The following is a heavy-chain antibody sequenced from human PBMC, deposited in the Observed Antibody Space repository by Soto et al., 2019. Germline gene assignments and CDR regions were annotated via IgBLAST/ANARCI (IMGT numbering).Heavy chain of an antibody. CDR2: IFYLGSS. Sequence: PSETLSLTCTFSGDSIISSDFYWGCVRQPPGKGLEWIGSIFYLGSSYYNPSLKSRVTMSVDTSKNQFSLRLRSVTAADTALYFCARHSLALRKNNWFDPWGQGIMVTVSS. CDR1: GDSIISSDFY. D-gene: IGHD3-3*02. CDR3: ARHSLALRKNNWFDP. V-gene: IGHV4-39*01. J-gene: IGHJ5*02.